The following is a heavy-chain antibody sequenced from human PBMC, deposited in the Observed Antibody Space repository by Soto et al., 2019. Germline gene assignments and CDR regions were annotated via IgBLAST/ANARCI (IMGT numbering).Heavy chain of an antibody. CDR2: ITWNSGTP. J-gene: IGHJ4*02. V-gene: IGHV3-9*01. D-gene: IGHD6-19*01. Sequence: SLRLSCAASGFTFDDYAMHWVRQAPGKGLEWVSGITWNSGTPGYADSVKGRFTISRDNAKTSLYLQMNSLRVEDTALFYWVREAINSGWSGGRKYYLDYWGPG. CDR3: VREAINSGWSGGRKYYLDY. CDR1: GFTFDDYA.